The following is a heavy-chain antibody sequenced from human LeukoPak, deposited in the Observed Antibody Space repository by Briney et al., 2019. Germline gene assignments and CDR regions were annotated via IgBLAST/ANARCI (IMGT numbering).Heavy chain of an antibody. J-gene: IGHJ4*02. CDR2: IRSSGSTI. Sequence: GGSLRLSCAASGFTFSNYEMNWVRQAPGKGLEWVSHIRSSGSTIYYADSVKGQFTISRDNAKNSLYLQMNSLRAEDTAVYYCAREGVTAPGDYWGQGTLVTVSS. CDR1: GFTFSNYE. CDR3: AREGVTAPGDY. V-gene: IGHV3-48*03. D-gene: IGHD2-21*02.